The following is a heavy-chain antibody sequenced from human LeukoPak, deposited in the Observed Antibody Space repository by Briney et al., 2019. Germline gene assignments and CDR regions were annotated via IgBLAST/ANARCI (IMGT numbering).Heavy chain of an antibody. CDR2: IKQDGSEK. CDR3: ARDRRGIVVVTSFFDY. CDR1: GFTFSSYW. J-gene: IGHJ4*02. V-gene: IGHV3-7*01. Sequence: PGGSLRLSRAASGFTFSSYWMSWVRQAPGKGLEWVANIKQDGSEKYYVDSVKGRFTISRDNAKNSLYLQMNSLRAEDTAVYYCARDRRGIVVVTSFFDYWGQGTLVTVSS. D-gene: IGHD2-21*02.